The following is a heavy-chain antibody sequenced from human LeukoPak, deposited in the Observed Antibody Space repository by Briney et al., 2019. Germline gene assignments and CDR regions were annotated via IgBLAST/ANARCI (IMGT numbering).Heavy chain of an antibody. CDR1: GYTLTELS. J-gene: IGHJ4*02. D-gene: IGHD2-8*01. CDR3: ATEILGYCTNGVCVH. Sequence: GASVKVSCKVSGYTLTELSMHWVRQAPGKGLEWMGGFDPEDGETIYAQKFQGRVTMTEDTSTDTAYMELSSLRSEDTAVYYCATEILGYCTNGVCVHWGQGTLVTVSS. V-gene: IGHV1-24*01. CDR2: FDPEDGET.